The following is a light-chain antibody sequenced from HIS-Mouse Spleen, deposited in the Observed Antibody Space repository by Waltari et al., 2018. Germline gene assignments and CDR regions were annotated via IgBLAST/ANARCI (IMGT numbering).Light chain of an antibody. CDR2: RDS. CDR1: AFPTQY. CDR3: QSADSSGTYV. V-gene: IGLV3-25*03. J-gene: IGLJ1*01. Sequence: SYDLPQPPPLSLSPGPSPRTTSSGDAFPTQYTYWYQQKPGPGPVLVLDRDSERTAGIPERFSGSSSGTTVTLTISGVQAEDEADYYCQSADSSGTYVFGTGTKVTVL.